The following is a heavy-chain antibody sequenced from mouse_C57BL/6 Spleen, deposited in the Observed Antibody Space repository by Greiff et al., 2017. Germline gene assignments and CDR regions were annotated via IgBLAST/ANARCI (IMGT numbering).Heavy chain of an antibody. V-gene: IGHV2-3*01. D-gene: IGHD1-1*01. J-gene: IGHJ4*01. CDR3: AKEGITTVVAPYAMDY. Sequence: VKLMESGPGLVAPSQSLSITCTVSGFSLTSYGVSWVRQPPGKGLEWLGVIWGDGSTNYHSALISRLSISKDNSKSQVFLKLNRLQTDDTATYYCAKEGITTVVAPYAMDYWGQGTSVTVSS. CDR2: IWGDGST. CDR1: GFSLTSYG.